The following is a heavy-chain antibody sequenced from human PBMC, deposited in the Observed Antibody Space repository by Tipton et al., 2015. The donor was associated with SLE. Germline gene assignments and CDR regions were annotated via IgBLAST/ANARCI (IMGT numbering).Heavy chain of an antibody. CDR3: TLAAAGRMSFDY. CDR2: ISAYNGNT. J-gene: IGHJ4*02. V-gene: IGHV1-18*01. D-gene: IGHD6-13*01. CDR1: GYTFTDHD. Sequence: QSGPEVKKPGASVKVSCKASGYTFTDHDINWVRQAPGQGLEWMGWISAYNGNTNYAQKLQGRVTMTTDTSTSTAYMELRSLRSDDTAVYYCTLAAAGRMSFDYWGQGTLVTVSA.